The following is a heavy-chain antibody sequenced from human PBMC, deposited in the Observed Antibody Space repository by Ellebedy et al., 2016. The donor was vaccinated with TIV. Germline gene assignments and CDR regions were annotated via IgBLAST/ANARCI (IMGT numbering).Heavy chain of an antibody. CDR2: LYYSGST. CDR3: ATSAAIDAFDI. J-gene: IGHJ3*02. CDR1: GGSVIRNGQY. Sequence: GSLRLXXSVSGGSVIRNGQYCTWVRQPPGKGLEWIGGLYYSGSTWYNPSLKSRVTISVDTSKNVFSLRLRSVTAADTAVYYCATSAAIDAFDIWGQGTMVTVSS. D-gene: IGHD6-25*01. V-gene: IGHV4-39*02.